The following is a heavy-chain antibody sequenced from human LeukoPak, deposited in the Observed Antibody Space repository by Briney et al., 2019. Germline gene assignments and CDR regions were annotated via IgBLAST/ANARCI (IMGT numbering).Heavy chain of an antibody. Sequence: ASVKVSCKASGHTFTGYYMHWVRQAPGQGLEWMGWINANSGGTNYAQKFQGRVTMTRDTSISTAYMELSRLRSDDTAVYYCASKWVTYYYNSSYYHYPTDVFDIWGQGTMVTVSS. J-gene: IGHJ3*02. CDR1: GHTFTGYY. V-gene: IGHV1-2*02. CDR2: INANSGGT. CDR3: ASKWVTYYYNSSYYHYPTDVFDI. D-gene: IGHD3-22*01.